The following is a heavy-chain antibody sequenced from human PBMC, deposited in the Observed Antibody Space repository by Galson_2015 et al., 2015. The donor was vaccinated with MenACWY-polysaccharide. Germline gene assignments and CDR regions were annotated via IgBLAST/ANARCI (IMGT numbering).Heavy chain of an antibody. CDR1: GVSLRTTEGG. D-gene: IGHD2-8*01. Sequence: PALGKPTQTLTPAPTFPGVSLRTTEGGVGWIPQSPGKALEWLAVLFRGDEKRYSPSLKTRLTITKDTSRSQVVLTMTNMDPVDTGTYYCAHSRYSTNGVYYRGIADYWGQGTLVTVSS. J-gene: IGHJ4*02. V-gene: IGHV2-5*02. CDR3: AHSRYSTNGVYYRGIADY. CDR2: LFRGDEK.